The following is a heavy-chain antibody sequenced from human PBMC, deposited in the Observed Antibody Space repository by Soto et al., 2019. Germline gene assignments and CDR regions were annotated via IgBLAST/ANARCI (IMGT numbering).Heavy chain of an antibody. V-gene: IGHV3-7*03. J-gene: IGHJ4*02. CDR2: IKEDGSEK. CDR1: GFIFTNYW. Sequence: EVQLVESGGGLVQPGGSLRLACAASGFIFTNYWMSWVRQAPGEGLEGVANIKEDGSEKYYVDSVKGRFTISRDNAKNSLYLQMNSLRVEDTAVYYCVRVGRLGGYWGQGTLVTVSS. D-gene: IGHD3-16*01. CDR3: VRVGRLGGY.